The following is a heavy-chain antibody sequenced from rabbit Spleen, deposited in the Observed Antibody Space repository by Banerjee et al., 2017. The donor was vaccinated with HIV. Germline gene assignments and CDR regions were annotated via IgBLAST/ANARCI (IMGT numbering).Heavy chain of an antibody. D-gene: IGHD4-1*01. V-gene: IGHV1S7*01. CDR3: ARDLTDAIGWNFGW. CDR2: IVPIFGVT. J-gene: IGHJ6*01. CDR1: GFDFSTYS. Sequence: QLVESGGGLVQPGGSLKLSCKVSGFDFSTYSMSWVRQAPGKGLEWIGYIVPIFGVTYYANWVNGRFTISSHNAQNTLYLQLNSLTAADTATYFCARDLTDAIGWNFGWWGPGTLVTVS.